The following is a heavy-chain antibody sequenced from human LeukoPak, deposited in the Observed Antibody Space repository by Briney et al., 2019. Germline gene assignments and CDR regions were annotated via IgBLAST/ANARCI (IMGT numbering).Heavy chain of an antibody. Sequence: PGGSLRLSCAASGFTFSSYAMSWVRQAPGKGLEWVSAISGSGGSTYYADSVKGRFTISRDNSKNTLYLQMNSLRAEDTAVYYCARDSPGYSSGWPDAFDIWGQGTMVTVSS. CDR2: ISGSGGST. J-gene: IGHJ3*02. CDR3: ARDSPGYSSGWPDAFDI. CDR1: GFTFSSYA. D-gene: IGHD6-19*01. V-gene: IGHV3-23*01.